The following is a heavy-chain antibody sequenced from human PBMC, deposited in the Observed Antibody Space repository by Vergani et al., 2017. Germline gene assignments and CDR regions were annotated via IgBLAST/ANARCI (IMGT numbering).Heavy chain of an antibody. Sequence: QVQLVQSGAEVKKPGSSVKVSCKASGGTFSNYAISWVRQAPGQGLEWLGKIVPMFDIAKYAQNFQGKITITADKSTSTAYMEVSSLRSEDTAMYYCARGIAVAGTVVSMDVWGQGTTVTVSS. CDR1: GGTFSNYA. V-gene: IGHV1-69*04. CDR2: IVPMFDIA. CDR3: ARGIAVAGTVVSMDV. D-gene: IGHD6-19*01. J-gene: IGHJ6*02.